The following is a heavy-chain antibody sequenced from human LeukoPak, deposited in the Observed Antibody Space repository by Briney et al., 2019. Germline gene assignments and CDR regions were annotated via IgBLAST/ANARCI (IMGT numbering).Heavy chain of an antibody. CDR3: TRGSDTVFGVSRDGFDY. Sequence: PGGSLRLSCTASGFTFGDYAMSWFRQAPGKGLEWVGFIRSKAYGGTTEYAASVKGRFTISRGDSKSIAYLQMNSLKTEDTAVYYCTRGSDTVFGVSRDGFDYWGQGTLVTVSS. J-gene: IGHJ4*02. CDR1: GFTFGDYA. CDR2: IRSKAYGGTT. V-gene: IGHV3-49*03. D-gene: IGHD3-3*01.